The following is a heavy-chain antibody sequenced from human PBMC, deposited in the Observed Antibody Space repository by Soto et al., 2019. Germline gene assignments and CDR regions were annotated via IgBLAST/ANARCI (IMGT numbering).Heavy chain of an antibody. CDR3: ARATTYYYESRGYHHAFDI. D-gene: IGHD3-22*01. CDR1: GGTFSSYA. CDR2: IIPIFGTA. J-gene: IGHJ3*02. V-gene: IGHV1-69*06. Sequence: QVQLVQSGAEVKKPGSSVKVSCKASGGTFSSYAISWVRQAPGQGLEWMGGIIPIFGTANYAQKFQGRVTITADKSTSTAYMELSSLRSEDTAVYYCARATTYYYESRGYHHAFDIWGQGKMVTVSS.